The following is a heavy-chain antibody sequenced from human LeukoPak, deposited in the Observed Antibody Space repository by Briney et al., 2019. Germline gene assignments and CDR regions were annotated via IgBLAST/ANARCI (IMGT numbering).Heavy chain of an antibody. V-gene: IGHV4-61*02. CDR3: ARGNYYTDFYY. D-gene: IGHD3-10*01. Sequence: SETLSLTCTVSGGSISSGSYYWSWIRQPAGKGLEWIGRIHTSGSTEYNPSLKSRVTISEDTSNNQFSLKVSSVTAADTAVYYCARGNYYTDFYYWGQGTLVTVSS. J-gene: IGHJ4*02. CDR1: GGSISSGSYY. CDR2: IHTSGST.